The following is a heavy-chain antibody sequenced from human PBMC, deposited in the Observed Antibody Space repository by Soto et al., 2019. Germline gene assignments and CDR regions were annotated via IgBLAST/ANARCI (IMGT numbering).Heavy chain of an antibody. Sequence: PSETLSLTCDVSGDSISSGNWWSWVRQPPGRGLEWIGESFHSGTTNYNPSLKSRVTISVDKSKNQFSLHLASVTAADTAVYFCARTARYCSGGSCYQDYWGQGTLVTVSS. CDR1: GDSISSGNW. CDR3: ARTARYCSGGSCYQDY. CDR2: SFHSGTT. J-gene: IGHJ4*02. V-gene: IGHV4-4*02. D-gene: IGHD2-15*01.